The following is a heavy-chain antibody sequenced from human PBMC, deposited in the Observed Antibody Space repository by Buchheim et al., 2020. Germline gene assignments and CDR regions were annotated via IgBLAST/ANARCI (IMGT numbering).Heavy chain of an antibody. D-gene: IGHD3-3*01. CDR2: INHRGST. CDR3: ARGPLLGVVIRGGVYYFDY. J-gene: IGHJ4*02. CDR1: GGSFSGYY. V-gene: IGHV4-34*01. Sequence: QVQLQQWGAGLLKPSETLSLTCAVYGGSFSGYYWSWIRQPPGKGLEWIGEINHRGSTNYNPSLKSRVTISVDTSTNQFSLKLNSVTAADTAVYYCARGPLLGVVIRGGVYYFDYWGQRTL.